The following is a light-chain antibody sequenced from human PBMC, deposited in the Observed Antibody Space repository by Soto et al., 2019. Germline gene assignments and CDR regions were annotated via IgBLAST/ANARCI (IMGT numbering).Light chain of an antibody. J-gene: IGLJ2*01. V-gene: IGLV2-14*02. CDR3: SSYAGSTNVV. Sequence: QSALTQPASVSGSPGQSITISCTGTSSDVGSYNLVSWYQQHPGKAPKLMIYEGSKRPSGVSNRFSGSKSGNTASLTISGLQADDEADYYCSSYAGSTNVVFGGGTKVTVL. CDR1: SSDVGSYNL. CDR2: EGS.